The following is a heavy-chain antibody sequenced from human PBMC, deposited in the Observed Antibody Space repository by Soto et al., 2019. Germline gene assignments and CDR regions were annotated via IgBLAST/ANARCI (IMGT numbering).Heavy chain of an antibody. D-gene: IGHD2-15*01. CDR1: GGSFSGYY. V-gene: IGHV4-34*01. CDR2: INHSGST. J-gene: IGHJ6*03. CDR3: ARGEIVVVVAASTGRRYYYYYMDV. Sequence: SETLSLTCAVYGGSFSGYYWSWIRQPPGKGLEWIGEINHSGSTNYNPSLKSRVTISVDTSKNQFSLKLSSVTAADTAVYYCARGEIVVVVAASTGRRYYYYYMDVWGKGTTVT.